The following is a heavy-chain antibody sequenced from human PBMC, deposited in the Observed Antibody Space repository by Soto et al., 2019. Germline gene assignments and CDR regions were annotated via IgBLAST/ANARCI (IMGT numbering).Heavy chain of an antibody. V-gene: IGHV3-23*01. D-gene: IGHD1-26*01. CDR1: GFTLSSYA. CDR2: ISGGGDNT. Sequence: QPGGSLKVSCAAPGFTLSSYAMSWVRQGPGKGLEWVSVISGGGDNTYYADSVKGRFTISRDNSKNTLYLQMNSLRAEDTAVYYCAKGPDSGSYLWDYWGQGTLVTVSS. J-gene: IGHJ4*02. CDR3: AKGPDSGSYLWDY.